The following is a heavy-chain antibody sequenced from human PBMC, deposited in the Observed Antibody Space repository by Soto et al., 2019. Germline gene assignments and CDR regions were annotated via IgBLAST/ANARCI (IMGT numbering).Heavy chain of an antibody. J-gene: IGHJ4*02. CDR3: ARHNYGSGSTYFDY. CDR2: ISYSGST. D-gene: IGHD3-10*01. V-gene: IGHV4-30-4*01. Sequence: PSETLSLTCTVSGGSISSGGYYWSWIRQHPGTGLEWIGHISYSGSTYYNTSLKSRVTISVDTSKNQFSLMVNSMTAADTAVYYCARHNYGSGSTYFDYWAQGTLVPVSS. CDR1: GGSISSGGYY.